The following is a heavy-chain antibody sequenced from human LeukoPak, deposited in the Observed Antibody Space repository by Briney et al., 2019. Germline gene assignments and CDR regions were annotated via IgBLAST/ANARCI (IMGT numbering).Heavy chain of an antibody. J-gene: IGHJ4*02. Sequence: PGGSLRLSCAVSGFTFSNYWMTWVRQAPGKGLEWVANIKQDGSEKYYVDSVKGRFTISRDNAESSLYLQMNSLRVEDTAVYYCTRGVTIVPDYWGQGTLVTVSS. D-gene: IGHD2-8*01. V-gene: IGHV3-7*01. CDR1: GFTFSNYW. CDR3: TRGVTIVPDY. CDR2: IKQDGSEK.